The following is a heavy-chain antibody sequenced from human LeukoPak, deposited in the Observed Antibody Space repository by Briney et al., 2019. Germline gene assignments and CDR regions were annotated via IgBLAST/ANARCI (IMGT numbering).Heavy chain of an antibody. V-gene: IGHV4-34*01. CDR2: VNHSGYT. J-gene: IGHJ4*02. CDR1: GVSFSTYY. D-gene: IGHD4-17*01. Sequence: PSETLSLTCDVSGVSFSTYYWSWIRQSPEKGLEWIGEVNHSGYTNLNPSLKSRVTISVDTSKNQFSLKLSSVTAADTAIYYCARQLYGSDYCGQGTLVTVSS. CDR3: ARQLYGSDY.